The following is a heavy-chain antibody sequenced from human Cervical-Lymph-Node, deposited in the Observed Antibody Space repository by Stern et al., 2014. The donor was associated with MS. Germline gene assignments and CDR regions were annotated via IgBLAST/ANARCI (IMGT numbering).Heavy chain of an antibody. V-gene: IGHV4-4*02. CDR2: VHHHGTT. Sequence: VQLVESGPGLVRPSGTLSLTCGVSGDSISGSSDWGSWVRQPPGKGLEWIGQVHHHGTTTYNPSLQSRVTLSVDPANTQFSLNLTSVTAADTAFYYCARVKWYFDLWGRGTLVTVSS. CDR1: GDSISGSSDW. CDR3: ARVKWYFDL. J-gene: IGHJ2*01. D-gene: IGHD2-21*01.